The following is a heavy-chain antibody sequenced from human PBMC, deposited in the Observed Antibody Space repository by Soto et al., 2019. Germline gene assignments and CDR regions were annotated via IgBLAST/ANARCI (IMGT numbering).Heavy chain of an antibody. V-gene: IGHV3-15*07. CDR1: GFIFSTAW. Sequence: ESGGGLVEPGGSLRLSCAASGFIFSTAWINWVRQAPGKGLEWVGRIKSKIDGGTTDFAASVKGRFAISRDDSQDTMFLQMNSLKSEDTAVYYCTTDSHFSTRLVRFDLWGRGTLVTVSS. J-gene: IGHJ4*01. CDR2: IKSKIDGGTT. D-gene: IGHD3-3*02. CDR3: TTDSHFSTRLVRFDL.